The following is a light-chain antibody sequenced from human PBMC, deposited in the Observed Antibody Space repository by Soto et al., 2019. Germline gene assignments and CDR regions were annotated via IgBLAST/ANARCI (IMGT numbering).Light chain of an antibody. CDR3: QQYNSYSTWT. V-gene: IGKV1-5*01. CDR1: QSINFY. Sequence: DIQMTQSPSTLSASVGDRVTITCRASQSINFYLAWYQQRTGKGPKVLVWNAYTLESGVTSRFSGSGSGTEFALTVSSLQPDDFATYYCQQYNSYSTWTFGQGTKVEIK. CDR2: NAY. J-gene: IGKJ1*01.